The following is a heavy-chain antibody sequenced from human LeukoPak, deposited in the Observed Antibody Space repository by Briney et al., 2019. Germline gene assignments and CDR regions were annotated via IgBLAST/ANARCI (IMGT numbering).Heavy chain of an antibody. J-gene: IGHJ3*02. CDR2: INSDGSST. CDR1: GFTFSDYY. D-gene: IGHD3-16*01. V-gene: IGHV3-74*01. CDR3: ARVAWGSAADAFDI. Sequence: GGSLRLSCAASGFTFSDYYMTWIRQAPGKGLVWVSRINSDGSSTSYADSVKGRFTISRDNAKNTLYLQMNSLRAEDTAVYYCARVAWGSAADAFDIWGQGTMVTVSS.